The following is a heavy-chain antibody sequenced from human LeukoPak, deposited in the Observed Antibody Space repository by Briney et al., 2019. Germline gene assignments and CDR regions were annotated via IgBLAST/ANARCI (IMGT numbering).Heavy chain of an antibody. Sequence: SETLSLTCTVSGGSISSYYWSWIRQSPGKGLEWIGYIYYSGSTNYNPSLKSRVTISVDTSKNQFSLKLSSVTAADTAVYYCARAIGYCSSTSCYVYPGFYYYYGIDVWGQGTTVTVSS. J-gene: IGHJ6*02. CDR1: GGSISSYY. CDR2: IYYSGST. CDR3: ARAIGYCSSTSCYVYPGFYYYYGIDV. V-gene: IGHV4-59*08. D-gene: IGHD2-2*01.